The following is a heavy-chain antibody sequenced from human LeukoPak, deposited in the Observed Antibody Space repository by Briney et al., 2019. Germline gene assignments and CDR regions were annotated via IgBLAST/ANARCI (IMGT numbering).Heavy chain of an antibody. V-gene: IGHV4-39*01. CDR2: IYYSGST. J-gene: IGHJ6*02. CDR1: GGSISSSSYY. Sequence: PSETLSLTCTVSGGSISSSSYYWGWIRQPPGTGLEWIGSIYYSGSTYYNPSLKSRVTISVDTSKNQFSLKLSSVTAADTAVYYCARLPILTGNYYYYGMDVWGQGTTVTVSS. D-gene: IGHD3-9*01. CDR3: ARLPILTGNYYYYGMDV.